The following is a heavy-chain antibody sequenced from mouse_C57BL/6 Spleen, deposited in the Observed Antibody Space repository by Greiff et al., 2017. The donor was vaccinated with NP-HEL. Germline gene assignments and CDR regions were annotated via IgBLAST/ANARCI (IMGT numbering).Heavy chain of an antibody. V-gene: IGHV5-6*01. J-gene: IGHJ2*01. D-gene: IGHD1-1*01. CDR2: ISSGGSYT. Sequence: VQLKQSGGDLVKPGGSLKLSCAASGFTFSSYGMSWVRQTPDKRLEWVATISSGGSYTYYPDSVKGRFTISRDNAKNTLYLQMSSLKSEDTAMYYCARRITTVPFDYWGQGTTLTVSS. CDR1: GFTFSSYG. CDR3: ARRITTVPFDY.